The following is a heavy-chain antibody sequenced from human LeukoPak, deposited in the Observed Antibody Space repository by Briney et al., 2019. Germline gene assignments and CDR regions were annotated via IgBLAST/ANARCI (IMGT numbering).Heavy chain of an antibody. CDR1: GFTFSAYW. J-gene: IGHJ5*02. D-gene: IGHD1-26*01. CDR3: ARVRSGSDDWVDP. CDR2: IDTVGSTT. V-gene: IGHV3-74*03. Sequence: GGSLRLSCAASGFTFSAYWMHWVRQAPGKGLAWVSRIDTVGSTTTYADSVKGRFTISRDNAKNTPHLQMSSLTADDTGVYYCARVRSGSDDWVDPWGQGTLVTVSS.